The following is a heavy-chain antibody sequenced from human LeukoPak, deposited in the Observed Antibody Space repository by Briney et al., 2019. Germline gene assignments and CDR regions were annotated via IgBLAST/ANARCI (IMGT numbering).Heavy chain of an antibody. CDR3: ASVVPRSVLRFLEWLSFDY. V-gene: IGHV1-69*01. D-gene: IGHD3-3*01. J-gene: IGHJ4*02. CDR2: IIPIFGTA. CDR1: GGTFSSYA. Sequence: SVKVSCKASGGTFSSYAISWVRQAPGQGLEWMGGIIPIFGTANYAQKFQGRVTITADESTSTAHMELSSLRSEDTAVYYCASVVPRSVLRFLEWLSFDYWGQGTLVTVSS.